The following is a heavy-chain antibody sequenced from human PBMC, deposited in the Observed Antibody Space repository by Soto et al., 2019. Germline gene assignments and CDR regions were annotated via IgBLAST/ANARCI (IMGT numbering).Heavy chain of an antibody. CDR3: AGRQWLVLAYFEY. D-gene: IGHD6-19*01. V-gene: IGHV3-30-3*01. CDR1: GLTFSSYA. CDR2: ISYDGSNK. J-gene: IGHJ4*02. Sequence: GGSLRLSCAASGLTFSSYAMHWVRQAPGKGLEWVAVISYDGSNKYYADSVKGRFTISRDNSKNTLYLQMNSLRAEDTAVYYCAGRQWLVLAYFEYWGQGTLVTVYS.